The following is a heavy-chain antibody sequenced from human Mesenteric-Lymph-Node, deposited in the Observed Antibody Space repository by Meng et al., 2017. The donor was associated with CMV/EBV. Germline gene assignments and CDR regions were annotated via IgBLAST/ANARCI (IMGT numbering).Heavy chain of an antibody. V-gene: IGHV3-30*02. J-gene: IGHJ4*02. CDR1: GFTFSSYG. D-gene: IGHD2/OR15-2a*01. CDR2: IRYDGSNK. Sequence: GESLKISCTASGFTFSSYGMHWVRQAPGKGLEWVAFIRYDGSNKYYADSVKGRFTISRDNSKNTLYLQMNSLRAEDTAVYYCAKDRSGSMWGQGTLVTVSS. CDR3: AKDRSGSM.